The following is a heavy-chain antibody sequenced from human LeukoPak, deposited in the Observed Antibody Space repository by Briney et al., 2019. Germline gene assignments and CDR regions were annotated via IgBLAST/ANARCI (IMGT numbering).Heavy chain of an antibody. CDR1: GFTFSSYS. Sequence: PGGSLRLSCAASGFTFSSYSLIWVRQAPGKGLEWVSSISSDSSYFYYADSVRGRFTISRNNAKKSLYLQMNSLRAEDTAVYYCARAGETYIWNPVNFDFWGRGTLVTVSS. V-gene: IGHV3-21*01. CDR3: ARAGETYIWNPVNFDF. D-gene: IGHD1-20*01. CDR2: ISSDSSYF. J-gene: IGHJ4*02.